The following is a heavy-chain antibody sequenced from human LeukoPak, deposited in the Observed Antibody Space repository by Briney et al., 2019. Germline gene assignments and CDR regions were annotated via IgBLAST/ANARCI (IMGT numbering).Heavy chain of an antibody. V-gene: IGHV4-39*01. D-gene: IGHD3-22*01. J-gene: IGHJ4*01. CDR2: IYYSGST. CDR3: ARSYYYDYRQIDY. CDR1: GDSISTSSYY. Sequence: SETLSLTCTVSGDSISTSSYYWGWLRQPPGKGLEWLGSIYYSGSTYYNPSLKSRVTISVDTSKNQFSLNLYSVTAADTAVFYCARSYYYDYRQIDYWGQGTLVTVFS.